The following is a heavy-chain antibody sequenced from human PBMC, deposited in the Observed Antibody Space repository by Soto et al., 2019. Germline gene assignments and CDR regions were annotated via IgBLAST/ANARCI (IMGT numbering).Heavy chain of an antibody. CDR2: ISYDGSNK. D-gene: IGHD3-3*01. CDR3: AREAPYYDFWSGYYHLFAYYYYGMDV. J-gene: IGHJ6*02. V-gene: IGHV3-30*03. Sequence: GGSLRVSWAASGFTFSSYGMHWVRQAPGKGLEWVAVISYDGSNKYYADSVKGRFTISRDNSKNTLYLQMNSLRAEDTAVYYYAREAPYYDFWSGYYHLFAYYYYGMDVWGQGTTVTAP. CDR1: GFTFSSYG.